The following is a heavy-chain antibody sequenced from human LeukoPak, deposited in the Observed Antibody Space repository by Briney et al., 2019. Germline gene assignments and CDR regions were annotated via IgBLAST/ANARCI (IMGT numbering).Heavy chain of an antibody. CDR3: ARENPSGYYNRPIDY. J-gene: IGHJ4*02. Sequence: SETLSLTCTVSGASISSYYWSWIRQPPGKGLEWIGDIYYSGGIKYNPSLKSRVTMSVDTSKNQFSLKLSSVTAADTAIYYCARENPSGYYNRPIDYWGQGTLVTVSS. CDR1: GASISSYY. D-gene: IGHD3-22*01. CDR2: IYYSGGI. V-gene: IGHV4-59*01.